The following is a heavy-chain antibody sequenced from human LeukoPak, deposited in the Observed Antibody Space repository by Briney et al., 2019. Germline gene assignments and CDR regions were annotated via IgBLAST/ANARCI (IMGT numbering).Heavy chain of an antibody. Sequence: GGSLRLSCAASGFTFSSYNMNWVRQAPGKGLEWLSSISSSSSYIYYADSVKGRFTISRDNAKNSLYLQMNSLRAEDTAVYYCARDPMVRGVISYYYYYMDVWGKGTTVTISS. CDR1: GFTFSSYN. CDR2: ISSSSSYI. V-gene: IGHV3-21*01. CDR3: ARDPMVRGVISYYYYYMDV. J-gene: IGHJ6*03. D-gene: IGHD3-10*01.